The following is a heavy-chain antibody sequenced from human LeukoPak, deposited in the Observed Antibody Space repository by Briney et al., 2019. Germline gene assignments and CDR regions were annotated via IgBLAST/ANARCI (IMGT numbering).Heavy chain of an antibody. D-gene: IGHD3-3*01. J-gene: IGHJ5*02. CDR2: IFHSGNT. CDR3: ARAGGGYYVDWFDP. Sequence: SETLSLTCTVSGYSISSGYYWGWIRQSPEKGLEWIGSIFHSGNTYYNPSLKSRVTISVDTSKNQFSLRLASVTAADTAVYYCARAGGGYYVDWFDPWGQGTLVTVSS. CDR1: GYSISSGYY. V-gene: IGHV4-38-2*02.